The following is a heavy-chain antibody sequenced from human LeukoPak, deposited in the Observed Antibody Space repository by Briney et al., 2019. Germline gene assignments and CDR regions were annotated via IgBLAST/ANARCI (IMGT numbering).Heavy chain of an antibody. Sequence: PGGSLRLSCAASGFTFSSYAMHWVRQAPGKGLEWVAVISYDGSNKYYADSVKGRFTISRDNSKNTLYLQMNSLRAEDTAVYHCARTVMGAAPHYYYYYMDVWGKGTTVTVSS. CDR1: GFTFSSYA. D-gene: IGHD6-6*01. CDR3: ARTVMGAAPHYYYYYMDV. V-gene: IGHV3-30*04. CDR2: ISYDGSNK. J-gene: IGHJ6*03.